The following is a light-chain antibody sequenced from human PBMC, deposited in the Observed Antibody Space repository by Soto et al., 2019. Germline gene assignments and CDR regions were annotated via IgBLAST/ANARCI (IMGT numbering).Light chain of an antibody. J-gene: IGKJ4*02. Sequence: DMALTQSPGTLSLSPGERATLSCRASQSICSNYLAWYHQKPGQAPRLLIHGASRTAYGIPDRFSGSGALTDFTVNFSRLESQEFAVYYCQQYGSSPLTFGGGTKVDI. CDR2: GAS. V-gene: IGKV3-20*01. CDR3: QQYGSSPLT. CDR1: QSICSNY.